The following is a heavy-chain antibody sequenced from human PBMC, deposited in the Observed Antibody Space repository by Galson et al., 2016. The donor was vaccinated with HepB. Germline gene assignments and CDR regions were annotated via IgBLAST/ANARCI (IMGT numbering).Heavy chain of an antibody. J-gene: IGHJ4*02. CDR3: ASLRGRFDF. CDR2: IKEDGSEL. CDR1: GFSFRNNW. V-gene: IGHV3-7*01. Sequence: SLRLSCAASGFSFRNNWMSWVRQAPGKGLEWVANIKEDGSELYYVASVKGRFTISRDNAKNSLYLQMNSLRAEDTAVYYCASLRGRFDFWGQGDLVTVSS.